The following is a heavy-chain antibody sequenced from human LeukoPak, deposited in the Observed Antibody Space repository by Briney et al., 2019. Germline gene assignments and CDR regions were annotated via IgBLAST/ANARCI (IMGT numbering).Heavy chain of an antibody. CDR1: GYTFTSYD. V-gene: IGHV1-8*01. CDR2: MNPGSGNT. D-gene: IGHD3-10*01. J-gene: IGHJ4*02. Sequence: ASVKVSCKASGYTFTSYDINWVRQATGQGPEWMGWMNPGSGNTGYAQRFQGRVTITMDTSINTAYLELSSVTSEDTAVYYCAAERYFYSSGSFAYWGQGTLVTVSS. CDR3: AAERYFYSSGSFAY.